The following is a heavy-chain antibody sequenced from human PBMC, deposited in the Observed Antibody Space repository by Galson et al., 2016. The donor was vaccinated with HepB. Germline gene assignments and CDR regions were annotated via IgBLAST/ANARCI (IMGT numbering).Heavy chain of an antibody. V-gene: IGHV3-74*01. CDR2: ISPDGTST. CDR3: TRDGTLRPLGY. J-gene: IGHJ4*02. D-gene: IGHD3-22*01. CDR1: GFIVSDYW. Sequence: SLRLSCAASGFIVSDYWVHWVRQPPGKGLVWVSRISPDGTSTAYADSVKGRFTISRDNAKNSLYLQMNSPRAEDTALYYSTRDGTLRPLGYWGQGTLVTVSS.